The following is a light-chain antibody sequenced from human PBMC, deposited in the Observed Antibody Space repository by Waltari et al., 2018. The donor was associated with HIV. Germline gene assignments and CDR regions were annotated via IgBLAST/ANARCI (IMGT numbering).Light chain of an antibody. CDR2: TIT. CDR1: NSNVGRHY. Sequence: QSVLTKPPSTSGTSGQRVALSCSGSNSNVGRHYIHGYRQFPGAAPQLLIYTITQRPSGVADRFSGAKSGTSASLAISGLRSGDEADYYCAVWDDTLNGPVFGGVTRVTVL. CDR3: AVWDDTLNGPV. J-gene: IGLJ2*01. V-gene: IGLV1-47*01.